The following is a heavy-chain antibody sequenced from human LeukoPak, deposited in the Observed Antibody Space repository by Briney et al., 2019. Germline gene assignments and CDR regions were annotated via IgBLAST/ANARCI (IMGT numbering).Heavy chain of an antibody. CDR2: ISNSGSTI. J-gene: IGHJ4*02. V-gene: IGHV3-11*01. Sequence: GGSLRLSCAASGFTFSDYYMSWIRQAPGKGLEWVSYISNSGSTIYYADSLKGRFTISRDNTKKSLYLQMNSLGADDTAVYYCARLGHIAAAGTVDYWGLGTLIIVSS. D-gene: IGHD6-13*01. CDR1: GFTFSDYY. CDR3: ARLGHIAAAGTVDY.